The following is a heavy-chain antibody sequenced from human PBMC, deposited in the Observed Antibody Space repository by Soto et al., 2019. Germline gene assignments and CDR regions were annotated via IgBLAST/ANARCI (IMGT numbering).Heavy chain of an antibody. D-gene: IGHD5-12*01. CDR2: IWYDGSNK. CDR3: AKGYSGYDSSFDY. V-gene: IGHV3-33*06. J-gene: IGHJ4*02. Sequence: QVQLVESGGGVVQPGRSLRLSCAASGFTFSSYGMHWVRQAPGKGLEWVAVIWYDGSNKYYADSVKGRFTISRVNSKNTLYLQMNSLRAEDTAVYYCAKGYSGYDSSFDYWGQGTLVTVSS. CDR1: GFTFSSYG.